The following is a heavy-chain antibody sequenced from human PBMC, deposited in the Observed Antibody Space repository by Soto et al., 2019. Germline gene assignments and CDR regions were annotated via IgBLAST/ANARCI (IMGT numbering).Heavy chain of an antibody. CDR2: IYYSGST. CDR3: ARHEPEYCSGGSCLGAFDI. D-gene: IGHD2-15*01. J-gene: IGHJ3*02. CDR1: GGSISSSSYY. V-gene: IGHV4-39*01. Sequence: QLQLQESGPGLVKPSETLSLTCTVSGGSISSSSYYWGWIRQPPGKGLESIGSIYYSGSTYYNPYLKSRVTISVDTSKNQFSLKLSSVTAADTAEYYCARHEPEYCSGGSCLGAFDIWGQGTMVTVSS.